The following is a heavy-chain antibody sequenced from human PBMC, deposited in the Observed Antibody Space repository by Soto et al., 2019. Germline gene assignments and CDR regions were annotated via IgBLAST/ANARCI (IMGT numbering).Heavy chain of an antibody. D-gene: IGHD3-10*01. V-gene: IGHV3-23*01. CDR1: GFSFPDYD. CDR3: AKEGRLRSPAGDYFDS. CDR2: VGRFGNT. Sequence: GGSLRLSCEGSGFSFPDYDMNWVRQTPGKELEWVAAVGRFGNTYYRDSVRGRFTISRDDSRNTVYLQMNRLRVEDTAVYFCAKEGRLRSPAGDYFDSWAQGSLVTVSS. J-gene: IGHJ4*02.